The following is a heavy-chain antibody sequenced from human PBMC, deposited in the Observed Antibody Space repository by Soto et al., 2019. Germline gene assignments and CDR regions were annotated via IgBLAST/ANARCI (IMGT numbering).Heavy chain of an antibody. CDR1: GGTFSSYA. J-gene: IGHJ6*02. Sequence: SVKVSCKASGGTFSSYAISWVRQAPGQGLEWMGGIIPIFGTANYAQKFQGRVTITADESTSTAYMELSSLRSEDTAVYYCARVAVGYCGGDCYSLGYYYYGMDVWGQGTTVTVPS. V-gene: IGHV1-69*13. CDR3: ARVAVGYCGGDCYSLGYYYYGMDV. CDR2: IIPIFGTA. D-gene: IGHD2-21*02.